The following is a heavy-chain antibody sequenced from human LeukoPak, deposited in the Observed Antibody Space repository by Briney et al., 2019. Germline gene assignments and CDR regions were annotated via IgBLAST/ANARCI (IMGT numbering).Heavy chain of an antibody. J-gene: IGHJ4*02. D-gene: IGHD7-27*01. CDR1: GFIFSSYG. V-gene: IGHV4-59*01. CDR3: ARAPNWDRPFDY. Sequence: PGGSLRLSCAASGFIFSSYGMSWIRQPPGKGLECIWYIYYSGSTNYNPSLKSRVTVSVDTSKNQFSLKLSSVTAADTAVYYCARAPNWDRPFDYWGQGTLVTVSS. CDR2: IYYSGST.